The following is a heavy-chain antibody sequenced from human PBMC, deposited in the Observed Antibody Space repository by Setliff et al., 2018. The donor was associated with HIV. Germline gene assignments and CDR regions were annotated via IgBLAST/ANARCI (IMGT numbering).Heavy chain of an antibody. CDR1: GGSISTSNYY. Sequence: TLSLTCTVSGGSISTSNYYWGWVRQPPGKGLEWVGSVDYTGSTYYNPSLKSRVTISVDTSKNQFSLRLNSVTAADTAVYYCARQGNIVVVTSFDYWGQGTLVTVS. D-gene: IGHD2-21*02. CDR3: ARQGNIVVVTSFDY. CDR2: VDYTGST. J-gene: IGHJ4*02. V-gene: IGHV4-39*07.